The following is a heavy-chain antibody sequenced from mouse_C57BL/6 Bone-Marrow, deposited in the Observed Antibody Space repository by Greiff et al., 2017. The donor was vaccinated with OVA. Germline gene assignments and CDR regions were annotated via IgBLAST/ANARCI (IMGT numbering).Heavy chain of an antibody. V-gene: IGHV1-76*01. D-gene: IGHD1-1*01. J-gene: IGHJ2*01. CDR1: GYTFTDYY. CDR2: IYPGSGNT. Sequence: QVQLQQSGAELVRPGASVKLSCKASGYTFTDYYINWVKQRPGQGLEWIARIYPGSGNTYYNEKFKGKATLTAEKSSSTAYMQLSSLTPEDSAVYFCVAITTVVATDFDYWGQGTTLTVSS. CDR3: VAITTVVATDFDY.